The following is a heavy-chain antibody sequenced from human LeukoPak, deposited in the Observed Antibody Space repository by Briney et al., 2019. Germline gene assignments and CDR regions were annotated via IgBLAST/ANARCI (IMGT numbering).Heavy chain of an antibody. CDR1: GFTFSSYA. V-gene: IGHV3-64*01. CDR2: ISSNGGST. D-gene: IGHD3-22*01. Sequence: GGSLRLSCAASGFTFSSYAMHWVRQAPGKGLEYVSAISSNGGSTYYANSVKGRFTTSRDNAKNSLYLQMNSLRAEDTAVYYCARKRTSGYYSWGQGTLVTVSS. CDR3: ARKRTSGYYS. J-gene: IGHJ5*02.